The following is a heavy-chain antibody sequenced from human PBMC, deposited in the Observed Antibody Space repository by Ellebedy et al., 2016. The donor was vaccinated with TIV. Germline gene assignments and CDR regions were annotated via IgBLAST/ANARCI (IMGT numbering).Heavy chain of an antibody. CDR2: IPHDGSNQ. CDR3: ASETGRDHDLDY. V-gene: IGHV3-30*04. J-gene: IGHJ4*02. Sequence: PGGSLRLSCAASGFIFSNHAMHWVRQAPGKGLEWVSLIPHDGSNQYYADSVKGRFTISRDNSKSALYLQMNSLRAEDTALYYCASETGRDHDLDYWGQGSLVIVSS. CDR1: GFIFSNHA.